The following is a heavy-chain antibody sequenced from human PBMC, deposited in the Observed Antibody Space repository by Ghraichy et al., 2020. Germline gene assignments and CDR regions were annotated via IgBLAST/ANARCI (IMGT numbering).Heavy chain of an antibody. J-gene: IGHJ4*02. CDR3: ARGPTCSTGDCFSFDF. CDR2: IYYSETT. D-gene: IGHD2-21*02. CDR1: GGSISGYY. V-gene: IGHV4-59*01. Sequence: SETLSLTCTVSGGSISGYYWSWVRQPPGKGLEWIAYIYYSETTNYNPSLKSRVSISLDTSKNQFSLKLRSVTAADTAVYYCARGPTCSTGDCFSFDFWGQGTLVTVSS.